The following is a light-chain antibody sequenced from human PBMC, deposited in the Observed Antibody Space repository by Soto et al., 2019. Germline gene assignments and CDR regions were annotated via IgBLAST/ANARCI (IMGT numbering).Light chain of an antibody. CDR2: SAS. J-gene: IGKJ4*01. CDR1: QSVSSSY. Sequence: EIVLTQSPGTLSWSSGERATLSCRASQSVSSSYLAWYQQKPGQAPRLLIYSASSRATGIPDRLSGSGSGTDFTITISRLEPEDFAVYYCQQYGTSSLTFGGGTKVEIK. V-gene: IGKV3-20*01. CDR3: QQYGTSSLT.